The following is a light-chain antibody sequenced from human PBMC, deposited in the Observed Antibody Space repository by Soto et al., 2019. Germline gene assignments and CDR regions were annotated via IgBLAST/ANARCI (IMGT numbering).Light chain of an antibody. V-gene: IGKV3-20*01. CDR1: QIIDSRY. CDR2: SAT. Sequence: EIVLTQSPGTLSLSPGERATLSCRASQIIDSRYLGWYQQKPGQAPRLLIYSATNRATGIPDRFSGSGSGKEFTLTINRTEPGEFGVDYCQQYGRLPPWTFGQGTKVEIK. J-gene: IGKJ1*01. CDR3: QQYGRLPPWT.